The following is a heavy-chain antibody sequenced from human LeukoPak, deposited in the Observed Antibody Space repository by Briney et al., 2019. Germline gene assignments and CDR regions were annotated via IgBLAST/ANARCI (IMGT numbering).Heavy chain of an antibody. CDR2: IYTTGST. CDR1: GGSISRYY. V-gene: IGHV4-4*07. D-gene: IGHD2-15*01. CDR3: ARVYCSGGSCFWYFDL. Sequence: SETLSLTCTVSGGSISRYYWSWIRQPAGKGLECIGRIYTTGSTDYNPSLKSRITMSVDPPRNQFSLKLNSVTAADTAIYYCARVYCSGGSCFWYFDLWGRGTLVTVSS. J-gene: IGHJ2*01.